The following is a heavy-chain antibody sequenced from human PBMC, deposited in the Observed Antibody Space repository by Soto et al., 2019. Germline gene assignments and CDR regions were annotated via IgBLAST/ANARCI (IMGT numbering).Heavy chain of an antibody. V-gene: IGHV1-69*13. CDR1: GGAFSSYA. CDR3: ASPVFPGITFRGVTPYYYYYGMDV. D-gene: IGHD3-16*01. J-gene: IGHJ6*02. Sequence: SVKGSCKACGGAFSSYAISLVRQAPGQGLEWIGGIIPIFGTANYAQKFQGRVTITADESTSTAYMELSSLRSEDTAVYYCASPVFPGITFRGVTPYYYYYGMDVWGQGTTVTVSS. CDR2: IIPIFGTA.